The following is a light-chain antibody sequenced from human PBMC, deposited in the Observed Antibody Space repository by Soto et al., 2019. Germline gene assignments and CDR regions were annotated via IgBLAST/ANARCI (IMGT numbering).Light chain of an antibody. J-gene: IGLJ1*01. V-gene: IGLV2-14*01. CDR2: EVT. CDR1: SSDVGGYNF. Sequence: QSVLTQPASVSGSPGQSITSSCTGASSDVGGYNFVSWYQHHPGTPPKLIIYEVTHRPSGVSHRFSGSKSANTASLTISGLQVEDEADYFCGSYSSTTTREVFGTGTKVTVL. CDR3: GSYSSTTTREV.